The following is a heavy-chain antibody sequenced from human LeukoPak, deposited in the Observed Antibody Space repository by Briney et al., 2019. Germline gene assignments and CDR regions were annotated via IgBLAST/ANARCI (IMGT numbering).Heavy chain of an antibody. Sequence: SETLSLTCTVSGGSISSSSYYWGWIRQPPGKGLEWIGSIYYSGSTNYNLSLKSRVTISVDTSKNQFSLKLSSVTAADTAVYYCARLNYYDSSGYYREAFDIWGQGTMVTVSS. D-gene: IGHD3-22*01. J-gene: IGHJ3*02. CDR2: IYYSGST. CDR1: GGSISSSSYY. CDR3: ARLNYYDSSGYYREAFDI. V-gene: IGHV4-39*07.